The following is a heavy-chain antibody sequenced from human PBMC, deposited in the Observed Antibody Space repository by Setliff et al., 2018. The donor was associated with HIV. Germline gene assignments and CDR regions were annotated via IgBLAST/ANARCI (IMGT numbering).Heavy chain of an antibody. CDR2: IYTSGGT. CDR3: ARYRSKLDWFDP. J-gene: IGHJ5*02. D-gene: IGHD1-26*01. V-gene: IGHV4-61*05. Sequence: SETLSLTCTVSGGSISSFSYYWSWIRQPPGKGLEWIWYIYTSGGTNYNPSLKSRVTISVDMSKTQFSLKLRSVTASDTAVYYCARYRSKLDWFDPWGQGILVTVSS. CDR1: GGSISSFSYY.